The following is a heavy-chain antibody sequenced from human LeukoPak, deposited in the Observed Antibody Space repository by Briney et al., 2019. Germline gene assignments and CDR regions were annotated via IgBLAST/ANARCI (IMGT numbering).Heavy chain of an antibody. V-gene: IGHV1-2*06. D-gene: IGHD2-21*01. J-gene: IGHJ3*02. Sequence: ASVRISCKASGYTFTDYYMHWVRQAPGQGLEWMGRIKPNSGGTDSAQDFQGRVTMTRDTSISTAYMELSRLTSDDTAVYYCAKVARDESYYVFDIWGQGTMVTVSS. CDR3: AKVARDESYYVFDI. CDR2: IKPNSGGT. CDR1: GYTFTDYY.